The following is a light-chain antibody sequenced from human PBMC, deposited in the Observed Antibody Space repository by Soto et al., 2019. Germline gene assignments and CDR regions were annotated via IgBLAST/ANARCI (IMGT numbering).Light chain of an antibody. CDR1: QSVSSD. V-gene: IGKV3-11*01. J-gene: IGKJ5*01. CDR3: QQRSNWPIT. Sequence: ILVTQAPATLAVAPWERGTLSCKASQSVSSDLAWYQQKPGQAPRLLIYDASTRASGIPARFIGSGSGTDFTLTISSLEPEDSAVYYCQQRSNWPITFGQGTRLEIK. CDR2: DAS.